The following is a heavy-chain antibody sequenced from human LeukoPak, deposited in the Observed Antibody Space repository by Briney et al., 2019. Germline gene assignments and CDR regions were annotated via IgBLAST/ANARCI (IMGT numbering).Heavy chain of an antibody. D-gene: IGHD1-1*01. CDR3: ARDKIEGPTKLDY. Sequence: PGGSLRLSCAASGSTFSRYWMSWIRQAPGKGLEWVANIKQDESEKYYVDSLKGRFTISRDNAKNSLYLQMNSLRAEDTAVYYCARDKIEGPTKLDYWGQGILVTVSS. CDR2: IKQDESEK. J-gene: IGHJ4*02. V-gene: IGHV3-7*01. CDR1: GSTFSRYW.